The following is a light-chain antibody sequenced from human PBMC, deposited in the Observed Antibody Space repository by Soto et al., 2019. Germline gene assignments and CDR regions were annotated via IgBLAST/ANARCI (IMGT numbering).Light chain of an antibody. V-gene: IGKV3D-20*01. CDR3: QQYGSSPS. CDR1: QSVSTNY. Sequence: IVLTQSPATLSLSPEERATLYCGDSQSVSTNYVAWYQQKPGLAPRLLIYDASRRATGISDRFSGSGSGTDFTLTISRLEPEDFAVYYCQQYGSSPSFGGGTKVEIK. CDR2: DAS. J-gene: IGKJ4*01.